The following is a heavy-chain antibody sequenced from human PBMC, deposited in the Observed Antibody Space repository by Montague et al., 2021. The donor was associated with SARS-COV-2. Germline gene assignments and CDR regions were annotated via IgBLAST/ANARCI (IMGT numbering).Heavy chain of an antibody. CDR3: AKVGHCSGGSCYWGGAFDI. CDR1: GFPFSSYA. Sequence: LRLSFAASGFPFSSYAMSWVRQAPGKGLEWVSAISGGGGSTYYADSVKGRFTISRDNSKNTLFLQMNSLRAEDTAVYFCAKVGHCSGGSCYWGGAFDIWGQRTMVTVSS. V-gene: IGHV3-23*01. J-gene: IGHJ3*02. CDR2: ISGGGGST. D-gene: IGHD2-15*01.